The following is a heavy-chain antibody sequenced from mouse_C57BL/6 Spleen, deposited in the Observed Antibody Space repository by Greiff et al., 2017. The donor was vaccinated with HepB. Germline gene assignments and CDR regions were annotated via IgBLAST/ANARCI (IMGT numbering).Heavy chain of an antibody. V-gene: IGHV14-3*01. CDR2: IDPANGNT. CDR1: GFNIKNSY. D-gene: IGHD1-1*01. Sequence: EVKLQQSVAELVRPGASVKLSCTASGFNIKNSYMHWVKQRPEQGLEWIGRIDPANGNTKYAPKFKGKATITADKSSNTAYLQLSRLTSEDTAIYYCASEYYYDSSYEGDIYYWGQGTTLTVSS. CDR3: ASEYYYDSSYEGDIYY. J-gene: IGHJ2*01.